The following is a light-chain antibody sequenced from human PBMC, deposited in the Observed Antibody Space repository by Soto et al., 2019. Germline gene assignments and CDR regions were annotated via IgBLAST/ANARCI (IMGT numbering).Light chain of an antibody. CDR2: KAS. CDR1: QSISTW. Sequence: DIQMTQSPSTLSASVGDRVTITCRASQSISTWLAWYQQKPGKAPKLLIYKASSLESGVPSRFSGSGSGTEFTLTISSLQPDAFATYYCQQYNNYPRTFGQGTKVEIK. J-gene: IGKJ1*01. CDR3: QQYNNYPRT. V-gene: IGKV1-5*03.